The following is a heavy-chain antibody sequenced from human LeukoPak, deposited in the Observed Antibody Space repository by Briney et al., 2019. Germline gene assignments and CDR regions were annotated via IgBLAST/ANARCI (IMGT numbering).Heavy chain of an antibody. J-gene: IGHJ4*02. CDR3: GXGSSXFRGYDRCIDX. CDR2: IYTSGST. D-gene: IGHD5-12*01. Sequence: KPSETLSLTCTVSGGSISSYYWSWIRQPAGKGLEWIGRIYTSGSTNYNPSLKSRVTISVDTSKNQFSLKLSSVTAADTAVYYCGXGSSXFRGYDRCIDXWGQGXLXTVSS. CDR1: GGSISSYY. V-gene: IGHV4-4*07.